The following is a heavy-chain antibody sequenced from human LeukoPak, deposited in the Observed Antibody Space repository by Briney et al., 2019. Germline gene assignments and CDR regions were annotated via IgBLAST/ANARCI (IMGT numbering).Heavy chain of an antibody. CDR1: GFTFSSYA. Sequence: GGSLRLSCAASGFTFSSYAVSWVRQAPGKGLEWVSAISGSGGSTYYADSVKGRFTISRDNSKNTLYLQMNSLRAEDTAVYYCAKDRRFLEGFDYWGQGTLVTVSS. CDR3: AKDRRFLEGFDY. D-gene: IGHD3-3*01. CDR2: ISGSGGST. V-gene: IGHV3-23*01. J-gene: IGHJ4*02.